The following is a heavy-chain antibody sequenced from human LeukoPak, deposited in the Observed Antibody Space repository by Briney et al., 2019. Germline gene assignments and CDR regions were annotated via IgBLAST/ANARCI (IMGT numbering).Heavy chain of an antibody. CDR2: INPNSGGT. J-gene: IGHJ4*02. D-gene: IGHD6-13*01. CDR3: ARESSSRVRVDH. CDR1: GYTFTGYY. V-gene: IGHV1-2*02. Sequence: GASVKVSCKASGYTFTGYYMHWVRQAPGQGLEWMGWINPNSGGTNYAQKFQGRVTMTGDTSISTAYMELSRLRSDDTAMYYCARESSSRVRVDHWGQGTLVTVSS.